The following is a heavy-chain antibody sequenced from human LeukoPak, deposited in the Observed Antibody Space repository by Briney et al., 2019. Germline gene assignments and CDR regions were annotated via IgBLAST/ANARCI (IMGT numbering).Heavy chain of an antibody. Sequence: SETLSLTCTVDGVSLSGSYWSWIRQPPGKGLEWSGEINHSGTTNYNPSLKSRVTMSVDTSKNHFSLRVGTVTAADTAVYYCARGGATYYNFWSGYLQGYFDPWGQGTLVTVSS. CDR2: INHSGTT. D-gene: IGHD3-3*01. J-gene: IGHJ5*02. V-gene: IGHV4-34*01. CDR1: GVSLSGSY. CDR3: ARGGATYYNFWSGYLQGYFDP.